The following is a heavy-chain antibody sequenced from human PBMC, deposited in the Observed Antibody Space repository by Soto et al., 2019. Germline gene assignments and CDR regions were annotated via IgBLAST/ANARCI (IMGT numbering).Heavy chain of an antibody. CDR1: GGSISSYY. CDR3: ARSLDCSSTSCRHAFDY. D-gene: IGHD2-2*01. CDR2: IYYSGST. J-gene: IGHJ4*02. V-gene: IGHV4-59*08. Sequence: SETLSLTCTVSGGSISSYYWSWIRQPPGKGLEWIGYIYYSGSTNYNPSLKSRVTISVDTSKNQFSLKLSSVTAADTAVYYCARSLDCSSTSCRHAFDYWGQGTLVTVSS.